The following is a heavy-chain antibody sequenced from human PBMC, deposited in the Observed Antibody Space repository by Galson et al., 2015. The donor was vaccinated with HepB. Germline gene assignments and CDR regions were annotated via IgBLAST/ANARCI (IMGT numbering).Heavy chain of an antibody. CDR3: TTDWDLLVIPAAGEYFQH. V-gene: IGHV3-15*07. J-gene: IGHJ1*01. CDR2: LKSKTDGGTT. D-gene: IGHD2-2*01. CDR1: GFTISHAW. Sequence: SLRLSCAASGFTISHAWMNWVRQAPGKGLEWVGRLKSKTDGGTTDYAAPVKGRFTISRDDSKNTLYLQMNSLKTEDTAIYYCTTDWDLLVIPAAGEYFQHWGQGTLVIVSS.